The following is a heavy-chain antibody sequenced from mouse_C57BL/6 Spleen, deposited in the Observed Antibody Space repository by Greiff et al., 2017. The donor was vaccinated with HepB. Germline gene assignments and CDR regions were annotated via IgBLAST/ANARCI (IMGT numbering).Heavy chain of an antibody. CDR3: ARGGNYYDYPYWHFDV. V-gene: IGHV1-22*01. Sequence: VQLQQSGPELVKPGASVKMSCKASGYTFTDYNMHWVKQSHGKSLEWIGYINPNNGGTSYNQKFKGKATLTVNKSSSTAYMELRSLTSEDSAVYYCARGGNYYDYPYWHFDVWGTGTTVTVSS. J-gene: IGHJ1*03. CDR1: GYTFTDYN. D-gene: IGHD2-4*01. CDR2: INPNNGGT.